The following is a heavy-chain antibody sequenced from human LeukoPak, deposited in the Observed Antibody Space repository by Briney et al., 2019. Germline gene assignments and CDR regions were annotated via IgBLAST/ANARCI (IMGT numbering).Heavy chain of an antibody. CDR1: GFTFSSYA. J-gene: IGHJ4*02. V-gene: IGHV3-30-3*01. CDR2: ISYDGSNK. Sequence: PGGSLRLSGAASGFTFSSYAMHWVRQAPGKGLEWVAVISYDGSNKYYADSVKGRFTISRDNSKNTLYLQMNSLRAEDTAVYYCARERGADYWGQGTLVTVSS. CDR3: ARERGADY. D-gene: IGHD1-26*01.